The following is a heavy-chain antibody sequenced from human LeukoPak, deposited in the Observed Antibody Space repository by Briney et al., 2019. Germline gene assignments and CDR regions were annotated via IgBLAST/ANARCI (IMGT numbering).Heavy chain of an antibody. J-gene: IGHJ4*02. D-gene: IGHD3-22*01. V-gene: IGHV3-48*02. Sequence: GGSLRLSCSVSGFTFTDYSMNWVRQAPGKGLGWVSYIDKTSSHIYYADSVKGRFIISRDNAKTSLFLQMNSLRDEDTALYYCAGSGYPEGLDFWGQGTLVTVSS. CDR2: IDKTSSHI. CDR3: AGSGYPEGLDF. CDR1: GFTFTDYS.